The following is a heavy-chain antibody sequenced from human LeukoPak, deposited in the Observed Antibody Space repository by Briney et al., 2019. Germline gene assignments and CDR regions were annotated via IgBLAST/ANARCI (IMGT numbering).Heavy chain of an antibody. V-gene: IGHV4-34*01. D-gene: IGHD6-13*01. CDR3: AGGYSSSWYIYMDV. J-gene: IGHJ6*03. CDR2: INHSGST. Sequence: SETLSLTCAVYGGSFSAYYWSWIRQPPGKGLEWIGEINHSGSTNYNPSLKSRVTISVDTSKNQFSLKLSSVTAADTAVYYCAGGYSSSWYIYMDVWGKGTTVTISS. CDR1: GGSFSAYY.